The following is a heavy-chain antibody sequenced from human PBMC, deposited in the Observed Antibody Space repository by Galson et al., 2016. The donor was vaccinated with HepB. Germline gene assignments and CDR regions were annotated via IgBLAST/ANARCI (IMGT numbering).Heavy chain of an antibody. Sequence: SLRLSCAASGFTFSYHALHWVRQAPGKGLEWVSVISYDGSRRYYGDSVKGRFTIYRDNSKNTLFLQMNSLTSEDTAVYFCARDPDYNNSTGTFDYWGQGTLVTVSS. CDR2: ISYDGSRR. V-gene: IGHV3-30*04. CDR3: ARDPDYNNSTGTFDY. J-gene: IGHJ4*02. D-gene: IGHD3-9*01. CDR1: GFTFSYHA.